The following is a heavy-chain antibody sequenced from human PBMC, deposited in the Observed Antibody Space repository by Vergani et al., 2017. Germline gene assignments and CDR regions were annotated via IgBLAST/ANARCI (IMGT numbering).Heavy chain of an antibody. CDR3: ARDLRAAAGPSPGFDP. CDR1: GGTFSSYA. Sequence: QVQLVQSGAEVKKPGSSVKVSCKASGGTFSSYAISWVRQAPGQGLEWMGGIIPIFGTANYAQKFQGRVKITADEPTSTAYMELSSLRSEDTAVYYCARDLRAAAGPSPGFDPWGQGTLVTVSS. J-gene: IGHJ5*02. D-gene: IGHD6-13*01. CDR2: IIPIFGTA. V-gene: IGHV1-69*01.